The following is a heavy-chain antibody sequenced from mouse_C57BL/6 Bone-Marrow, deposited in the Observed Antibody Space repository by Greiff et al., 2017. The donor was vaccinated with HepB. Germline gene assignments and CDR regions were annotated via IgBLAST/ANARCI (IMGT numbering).Heavy chain of an antibody. V-gene: IGHV14-3*01. J-gene: IGHJ3*01. D-gene: IGHD2-4*01. CDR3: ARERDYDDGGFAY. Sequence: VQLQQSVAELVRPGASVKLSCTASGFNIKNTYMHWVKQRPEQGLEWIGRIGPANGNTKYAAKFQGKATISADTTSNTAYLQLSSLTSEDTAIYYCARERDYDDGGFAYWGQGTLVTVSA. CDR1: GFNIKNTY. CDR2: IGPANGNT.